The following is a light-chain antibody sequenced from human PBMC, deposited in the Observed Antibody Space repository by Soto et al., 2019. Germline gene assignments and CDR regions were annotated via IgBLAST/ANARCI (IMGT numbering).Light chain of an antibody. J-gene: IGKJ5*01. Sequence: EVLMTQSPSTLSVSLGERVSLSCRASQTVLTNLAWYQQKPGQAPRLLIYGASTRATGIPARFSGSGSGTEFTLTISSLQSEDFAVYYCQQYNDWPITFGQGTRLEIK. CDR1: QTVLTN. CDR3: QQYNDWPIT. CDR2: GAS. V-gene: IGKV3-15*01.